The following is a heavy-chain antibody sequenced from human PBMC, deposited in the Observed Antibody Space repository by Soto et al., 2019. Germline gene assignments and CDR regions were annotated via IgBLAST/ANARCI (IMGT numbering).Heavy chain of an antibody. J-gene: IGHJ4*02. D-gene: IGHD4-4*01. V-gene: IGHV4-4*07. CDR1: GGSITSYY. CDR2: VHSSGDT. Sequence: QVQLQESGPGLVKPSGTLSLTCTVSGGSITSYYWSWVRQPAGKGLEWIGRVHSSGDTDYTSSLKTLVTMSVDTSKNQFSLKLSSVTAADTAVYYCARDARREGATVGLYDFWGQGTLVTVSS. CDR3: ARDARREGATVGLYDF.